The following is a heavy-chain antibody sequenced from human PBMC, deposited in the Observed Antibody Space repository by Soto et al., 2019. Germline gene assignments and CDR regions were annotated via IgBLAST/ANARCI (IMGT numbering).Heavy chain of an antibody. J-gene: IGHJ6*02. CDR2: ISWKSASI. CDR1: GFTFGDYA. Sequence: EGQLVESGGGLVQPGRSLRLSCAASGFTFGDYAMHWVRQVPGKGLEWVSGISWKSASIGYADSVKGRFTISRDNAKKSLYLQMNSLRVEDTALYYCAKSTGGSANGLDVWGQGTTVTVSS. CDR3: AKSTGGSANGLDV. V-gene: IGHV3-9*01. D-gene: IGHD2-8*02.